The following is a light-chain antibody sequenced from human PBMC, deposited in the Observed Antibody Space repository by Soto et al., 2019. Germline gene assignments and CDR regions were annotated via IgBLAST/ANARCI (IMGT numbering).Light chain of an antibody. CDR1: QSISNH. CDR3: QQSYSSPPT. J-gene: IGKJ1*01. CDR2: AAS. Sequence: DIQMTQSPSSLSASVEDRVIITCRASQSISNHLSWYQQKPGKAPKLLIFAASSLQSGVPSRFSGSRSGPDFTLTISRLQPEDFATYYCQQSYSSPPTFGQGTRVDIK. V-gene: IGKV1-39*01.